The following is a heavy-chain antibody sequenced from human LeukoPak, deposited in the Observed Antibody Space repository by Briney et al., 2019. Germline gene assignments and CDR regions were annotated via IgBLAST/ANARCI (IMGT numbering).Heavy chain of an antibody. Sequence: ASVKVSCKASGYTFTGYYMHWVRQAPGQGLEWMGRINPNSGGTNYAQKFQGRVTMTRDTSISTAYMELSRLRSDDTAVYYCARGLNSSGYFGYWGQGTLVTVSS. CDR1: GYTFTGYY. J-gene: IGHJ4*02. D-gene: IGHD3-22*01. CDR3: ARGLNSSGYFGY. V-gene: IGHV1-2*06. CDR2: INPNSGGT.